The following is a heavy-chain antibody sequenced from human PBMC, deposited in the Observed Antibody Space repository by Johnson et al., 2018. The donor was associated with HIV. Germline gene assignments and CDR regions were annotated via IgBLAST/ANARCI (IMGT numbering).Heavy chain of an antibody. CDR3: TTGPMGAFDI. Sequence: VQLVESGGGVVQPGRSLRLSCAASGFSFSSYGMHWVRQAPGTGLEWVGRIKSKTDGGTTDYAAPVKGRFTISRDDPKNTLYLQMNSLKTEDTAVYYCTTGPMGAFDIWGQGTMVTVSS. V-gene: IGHV3-15*01. CDR1: GFSFSSYG. CDR2: IKSKTDGGTT. J-gene: IGHJ3*02. D-gene: IGHD3-16*01.